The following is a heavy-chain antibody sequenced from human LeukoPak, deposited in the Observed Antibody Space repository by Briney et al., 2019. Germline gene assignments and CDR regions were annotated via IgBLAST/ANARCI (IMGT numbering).Heavy chain of an antibody. CDR2: ISSSSSYI. J-gene: IGHJ4*02. CDR1: GFTFSSYS. D-gene: IGHD2-2*01. CDR3: AYQLLLGSLDY. Sequence: KSGGSLRLSCAASGFTFSSYSMNWVRQAPGKGLEWVSSISSSSSYIYYADSVKGRFTISRDNSKNTLYLQINSLRAEDTAVYYCAYQLLLGSLDYWGQGTLVTVSS. V-gene: IGHV3-21*01.